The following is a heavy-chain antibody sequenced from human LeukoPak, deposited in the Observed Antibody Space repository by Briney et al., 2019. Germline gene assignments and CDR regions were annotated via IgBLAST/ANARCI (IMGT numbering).Heavy chain of an antibody. V-gene: IGHV1-18*01. CDR2: ISTYNGNT. CDR1: GYSFVLYG. J-gene: IGHJ4*02. CDR3: ARDEDYGISVNVDY. Sequence: ASVKVSCKASGYSFVLYGISWVRQAPGQGPEWMGWISTYNGNTEYAQKFQGRVTMTTDTSTSTAYMELRSLRSDDTAVYYCARDEDYGISVNVDYWGQGTLVTVSS. D-gene: IGHD4-17*01.